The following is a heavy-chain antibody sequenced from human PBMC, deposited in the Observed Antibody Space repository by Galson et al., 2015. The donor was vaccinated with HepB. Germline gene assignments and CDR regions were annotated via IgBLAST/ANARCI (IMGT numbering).Heavy chain of an antibody. V-gene: IGHV3-21*01. CDR1: GFIFRDYS. CDR3: ARGRMVRGLSLRYDAVDI. CDR2: ISSSGSNK. Sequence: SLRLSCAASGFIFRDYSMNWVRQAPGKGLEWLSFISSSGSNKFYADSVKGRFTISRDNAKNTLYLQMNSLSAEDTAVYYCARGRMVRGLSLRYDAVDIWGQGTMVTVSS. J-gene: IGHJ3*02. D-gene: IGHD3-10*01.